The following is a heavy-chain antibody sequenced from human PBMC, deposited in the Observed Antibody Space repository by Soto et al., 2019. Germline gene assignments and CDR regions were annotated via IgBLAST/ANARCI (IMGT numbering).Heavy chain of an antibody. CDR1: GFTFSSAW. Sequence: PGGSLRLSCAASGFTFSSAWMSWVRQAPGKGLEWVSSISSTTNYIYYGDSMKGRFTISRDNAKNSLYLEMNSLRAEDTAVYYCARESEDLTSNFDYWGQGTLVTVSS. CDR3: ARESEDLTSNFDY. J-gene: IGHJ4*02. V-gene: IGHV3-21*06. CDR2: ISSTTNYI.